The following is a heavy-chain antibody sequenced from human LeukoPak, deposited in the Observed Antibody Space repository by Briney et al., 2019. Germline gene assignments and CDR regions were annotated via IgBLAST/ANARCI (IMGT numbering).Heavy chain of an antibody. CDR1: GGTFISCF. Sequence: ASVKVSCRAAGGTFISCFMKWLLRAPGRGVEWMGWINPNSGGTNYAQKCQRRVTLTSHTSISTAYRELSSLRSDDTAVYYCARADSAYDFRYWRQGPLVSVSS. V-gene: IGHV1-2*02. J-gene: IGHJ4*02. D-gene: IGHD5-12*01. CDR2: INPNSGGT. CDR3: ARADSAYDFRY.